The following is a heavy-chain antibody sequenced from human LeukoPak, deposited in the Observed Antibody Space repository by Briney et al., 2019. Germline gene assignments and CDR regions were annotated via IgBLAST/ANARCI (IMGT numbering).Heavy chain of an antibody. CDR3: ASRWDDSSGFRIGIDAFDI. J-gene: IGHJ3*02. Sequence: ASVKVSCKASGYTFTGYYMHWVRQAPGQGLEWMGIINPSGGSTSYAQKFQGRVTMTRDTSTSTVYMELSSLRSEDTAVYYCASRWDDSSGFRIGIDAFDIWGQGTMVTVSS. V-gene: IGHV1-46*01. CDR1: GYTFTGYY. CDR2: INPSGGST. D-gene: IGHD3-22*01.